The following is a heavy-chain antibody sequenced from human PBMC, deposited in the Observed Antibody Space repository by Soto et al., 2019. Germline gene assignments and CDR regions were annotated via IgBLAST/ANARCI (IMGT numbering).Heavy chain of an antibody. Sequence: PSETLSLTCTVSGGSISSYYWSWIRQPPGKGLEWIGYIYYSGSTNYNPSLKSRVTISVDTSKNQFSLKLSSVTAADTAVYYCARMVVAATRVYFQHWGQGTLVTVSS. CDR2: IYYSGST. D-gene: IGHD2-15*01. CDR3: ARMVVAATRVYFQH. V-gene: IGHV4-59*08. J-gene: IGHJ1*01. CDR1: GGSISSYY.